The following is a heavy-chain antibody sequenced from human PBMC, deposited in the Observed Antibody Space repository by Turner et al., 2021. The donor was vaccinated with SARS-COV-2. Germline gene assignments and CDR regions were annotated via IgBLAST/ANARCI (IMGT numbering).Heavy chain of an antibody. CDR2: INPNSGGT. Sequence: QVQLVLSGAAVKKPGASVKVSCKASGYTFAGYYIHWVRQAPGQGLKWMGWINPNSGGTNYAQRFQGRVTMTGDTSISTAYMELSTLRSDDTAVYYCARSVSWLQSLTVDYWGQGTLVTVSS. V-gene: IGHV1-2*02. D-gene: IGHD5-12*01. CDR3: ARSVSWLQSLTVDY. CDR1: GYTFAGYY. J-gene: IGHJ4*02.